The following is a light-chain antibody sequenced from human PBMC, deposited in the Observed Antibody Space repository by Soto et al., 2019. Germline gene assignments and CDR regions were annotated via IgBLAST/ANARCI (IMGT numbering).Light chain of an antibody. CDR1: QSVSNN. J-gene: IGKJ1*01. Sequence: ETVLTHSPATLSLSPGERATLSARASQSVSNNLAWYQQKPGQAPRLLIYEASNRATGIPARFSGSGSGTDFTLTISSLEPEDFAVYYCQQYGSSWTFGQGTKVDIK. V-gene: IGKV3-11*01. CDR3: QQYGSSWT. CDR2: EAS.